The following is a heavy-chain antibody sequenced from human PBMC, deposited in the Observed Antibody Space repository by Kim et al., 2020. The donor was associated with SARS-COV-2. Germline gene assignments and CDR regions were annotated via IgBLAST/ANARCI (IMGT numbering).Heavy chain of an antibody. CDR3: ARDRHDLTLPYYDILTGYPPLFDY. V-gene: IGHV1-18*01. J-gene: IGHJ4*02. D-gene: IGHD3-9*01. Sequence: ASVKVSCKASGYTFTSYGISWVRQAPGQGLEWMGWISAYNGNTNYAQKLQGRVTMTTDTSTSTAYMELRSLRSDDTAVYYCARDRHDLTLPYYDILTGYPPLFDYWGQGTLVTVSS. CDR1: GYTFTSYG. CDR2: ISAYNGNT.